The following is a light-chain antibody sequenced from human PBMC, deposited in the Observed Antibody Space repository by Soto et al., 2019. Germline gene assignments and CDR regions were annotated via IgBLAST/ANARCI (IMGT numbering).Light chain of an antibody. CDR1: SSNIGSDY. J-gene: IGLJ1*01. Sequence: QSVLTQPPSASGTPGQRVTISCSGRSSNIGSDYVYWYQQFPGTAPKLLIYRNNQRPSGVPDRFSGSKSGTSASLAISGLRSEDEADYYCAAWDDSLSGYVFGTGTKLTVL. V-gene: IGLV1-47*01. CDR3: AAWDDSLSGYV. CDR2: RNN.